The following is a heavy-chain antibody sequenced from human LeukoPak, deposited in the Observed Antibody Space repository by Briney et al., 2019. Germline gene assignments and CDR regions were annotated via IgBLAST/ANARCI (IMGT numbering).Heavy chain of an antibody. Sequence: GGSLRLSCAASGFTFSSYGMHWVRQAPGKGLEWVAVISYDGSNKYYADSVKGRFTISRDNSKNTLYLQMNSLRAEDTAVYYCARGGVVPAAKSQNWFDPWGQGTLVTVSS. CDR2: ISYDGSNK. V-gene: IGHV3-30*03. CDR1: GFTFSSYG. J-gene: IGHJ5*02. CDR3: ARGGVVPAAKSQNWFDP. D-gene: IGHD2-2*01.